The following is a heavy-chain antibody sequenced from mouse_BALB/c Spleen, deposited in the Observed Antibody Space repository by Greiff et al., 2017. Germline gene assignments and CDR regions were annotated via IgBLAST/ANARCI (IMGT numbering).Heavy chain of an antibody. Sequence: EVKLMESGGGLVQPGGSRKLSCAASGFTFSSFGMHWVRQAPEKGLEWVAYISSGSSTIYYADTVKGRFTISRDNPKNTLFLQMTSLRSEDTAMYYCAILLLRAYWGQGTLVTVSA. CDR1: GFTFSSFG. CDR2: ISSGSSTI. J-gene: IGHJ3*01. V-gene: IGHV5-17*02. CDR3: AILLLRAY. D-gene: IGHD1-1*01.